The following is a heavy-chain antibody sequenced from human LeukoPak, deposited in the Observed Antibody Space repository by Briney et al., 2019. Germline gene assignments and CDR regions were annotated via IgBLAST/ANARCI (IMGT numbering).Heavy chain of an antibody. CDR3: ATVYYYGSGSYEYYFDY. J-gene: IGHJ4*02. Sequence: EASVKVSCKVSGYTLTELSMHWVRQAPGKGLEWMGGFDPEDGETIYAQKFQGRVTMTEDTSTDTAYMELSSPRSEDTAVYYCATVYYYGSGSYEYYFDYWGQGTLVTVSS. D-gene: IGHD3-10*01. V-gene: IGHV1-24*01. CDR1: GYTLTELS. CDR2: FDPEDGET.